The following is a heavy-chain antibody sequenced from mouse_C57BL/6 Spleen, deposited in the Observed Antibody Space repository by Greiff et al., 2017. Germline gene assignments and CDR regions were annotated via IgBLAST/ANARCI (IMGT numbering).Heavy chain of an antibody. CDR1: GYAFSSSW. CDR2: IYPGDGDT. J-gene: IGHJ4*01. D-gene: IGHD2-3*01. V-gene: IGHV1-82*01. Sequence: QVQLQQSGPELVKPGASVKISCKASGYAFSSSWMNWVKQRPGKGLEWIGRIYPGDGDTNYNGKFKGKATLTADKTSSTAYMQLSSLTSEDSAVYFCARDDGYSYAMDYWGQGTSVTVSS. CDR3: ARDDGYSYAMDY.